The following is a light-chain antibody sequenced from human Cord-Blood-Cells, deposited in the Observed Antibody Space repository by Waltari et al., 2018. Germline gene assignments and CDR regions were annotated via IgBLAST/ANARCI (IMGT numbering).Light chain of an antibody. CDR3: NSRDSSGNVV. J-gene: IGLJ2*01. Sequence: SSELTQDPAVSVALGQTVRITCQGESLRSYYASWYQQKPGQAPVLVIYGKNHRPSGSPDRFTGSSSGNTASLTITGAQAEDEADYYCNSRDSSGNVVFGGGTKLTVL. CDR2: GKN. V-gene: IGLV3-19*01. CDR1: SLRSYY.